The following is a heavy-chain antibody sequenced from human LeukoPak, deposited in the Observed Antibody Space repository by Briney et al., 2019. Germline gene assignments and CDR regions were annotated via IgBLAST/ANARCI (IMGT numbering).Heavy chain of an antibody. D-gene: IGHD6-13*01. Sequence: ASVKVSCKASGYTFTSYYMHWVRQAPGQGLEWMGIINPSGGSTSYAQKFQGRVTMTRDTSTSTVYMELSGLRSEDTAVYYCARGGFIAAARKMRNWFDPWGQGTLVTVSS. CDR2: INPSGGST. J-gene: IGHJ5*02. CDR3: ARGGFIAAARKMRNWFDP. V-gene: IGHV1-46*01. CDR1: GYTFTSYY.